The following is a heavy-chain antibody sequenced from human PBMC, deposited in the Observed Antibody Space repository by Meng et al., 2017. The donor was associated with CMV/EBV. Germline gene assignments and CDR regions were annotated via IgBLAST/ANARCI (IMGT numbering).Heavy chain of an antibody. V-gene: IGHV3-15*01. J-gene: IGHJ4*02. CDR3: TTDGGGSFPGYYFDY. D-gene: IGHD2-15*01. CDR2: IKSKTDGGTT. CDR1: GFTFSNAW. Sequence: GGSLMTYRAASGFTFSNAWRSWVRQAPGKGLEWVGRIKSKTDGGTTDYAAPVKGRFTISRDDSKNTLYLQMNSLKTEDTAVYYCTTDGGGSFPGYYFDYWGQGTLVTVSS.